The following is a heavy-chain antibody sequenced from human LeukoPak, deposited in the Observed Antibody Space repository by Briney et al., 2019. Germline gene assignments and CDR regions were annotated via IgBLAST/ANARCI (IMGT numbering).Heavy chain of an antibody. J-gene: IGHJ4*02. Sequence: SETLSLTCTVSGGSISSYYWSWIRQPPGKGLEWIGYIYYSGSTNYNPSLKSRVTISVDTSKNQFSLKLSSVTAADTAVYYCARGISVRGFSKYNDCWGQGTLVTVSS. CDR2: IYYSGST. CDR3: ARGISVRGFSKYNDC. CDR1: GGSISSYY. V-gene: IGHV4-59*01. D-gene: IGHD3-10*01.